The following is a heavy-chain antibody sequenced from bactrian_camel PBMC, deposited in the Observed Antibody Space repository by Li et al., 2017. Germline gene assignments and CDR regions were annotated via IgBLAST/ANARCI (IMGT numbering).Heavy chain of an antibody. CDR2: IDRDGRT. J-gene: IGHJ4*01. D-gene: IGHD3*01. CDR1: DDANEFEW. CDR3: GASRVIMTPTQALTISSLFRF. V-gene: IGHV3S53*01. Sequence: HVQLVESGGGEVEAGGSQRLSCVVTDDANEFEWIGWFRPDDKGERAGVAVIDRDGRTGYDDSVKDRFSISRDVSKNTVYLQMNRLKPEDTAMYYCGASRVIMTPTQALTISSLFRFWGQGTQVTVS.